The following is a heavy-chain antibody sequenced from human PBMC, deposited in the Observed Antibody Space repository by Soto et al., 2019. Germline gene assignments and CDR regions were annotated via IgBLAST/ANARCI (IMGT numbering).Heavy chain of an antibody. J-gene: IGHJ4*02. V-gene: IGHV5-51*03. CDR1: GYSFTSYW. CDR2: IYPGDSDT. D-gene: IGHD6-13*01. Sequence: KQRESLQISCKGSGYSFTSYWIGWVRQMPGKGLEWMGIIYPGDSDTRYSPSFQGQVTISADKSISTAYLQWSSLKASDTAMYYCATGRQALINSYSSSYFDYWGQGTLVTVSS. CDR3: ATGRQALINSYSSSYFDY.